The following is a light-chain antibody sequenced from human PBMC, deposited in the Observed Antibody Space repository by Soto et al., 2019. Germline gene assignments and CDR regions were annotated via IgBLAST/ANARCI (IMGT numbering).Light chain of an antibody. CDR1: TSNIGSHS. Sequence: QSVLTQPPSASGTPVQRVTISCSGSTSNIGSHSVNWFQHLPGTAPRLLITTNNQRPSGVPARFSGYKSDTSASLVISGLQSEDEAHYYCATWDDNLKGVFGTGTKVTVL. CDR2: TNN. J-gene: IGLJ1*01. V-gene: IGLV1-44*01. CDR3: ATWDDNLKGV.